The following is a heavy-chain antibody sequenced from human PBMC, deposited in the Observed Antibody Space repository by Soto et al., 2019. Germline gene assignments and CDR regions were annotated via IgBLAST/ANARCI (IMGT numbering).Heavy chain of an antibody. CDR2: IIPIFGKA. CDR1: GGTFSSYA. D-gene: IGHD6-19*01. V-gene: IGHV1-69*06. CDR3: AKLHSSGWRGL. J-gene: IGHJ4*02. Sequence: SVKVSCKASGGTFSSYAISWVRQAPGQGLEWMGGIIPIFGKANYAQKFQGRVTITADKSTSTAYMELSSLRSENTAVYYCAKLHSSGWRGLWGKGTPVTVSS.